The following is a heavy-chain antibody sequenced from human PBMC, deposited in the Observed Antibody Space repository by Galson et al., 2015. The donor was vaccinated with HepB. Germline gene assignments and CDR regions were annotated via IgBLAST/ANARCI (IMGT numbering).Heavy chain of an antibody. CDR1: VFTFSMYG. V-gene: IGHV3-30*02. D-gene: IGHD3-10*01. CDR2: IRHDGSNQ. Sequence: SLRLSCAASVFTFSMYGMHWVRQAPGKGLKWVAFIRHDGSNQSYGDSVKGRFTVSRDNSKNTLYLQMNSLRPVDTAVYYCAKDPYYYGHRGYFKSYYWGQGTLVTVSS. CDR3: AKDPYYYGHRGYFKSYY. J-gene: IGHJ4*02.